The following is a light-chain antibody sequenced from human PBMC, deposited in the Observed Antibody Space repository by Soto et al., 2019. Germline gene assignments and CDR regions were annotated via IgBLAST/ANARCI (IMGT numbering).Light chain of an antibody. CDR3: QSYDSSLRV. J-gene: IGLJ1*01. CDR1: SSNIGAGYD. CDR2: NNI. V-gene: IGLV1-40*01. Sequence: QSVLTQPPSVSGAPGQRVTISCTGSSSNIGAGYDVHWYQQLPGTAPKLLIYNNINRPSGVPDRFSGSKSGTSGSLAITGLQAEDEADYYCQSYDSSLRVFGTGTKLTVL.